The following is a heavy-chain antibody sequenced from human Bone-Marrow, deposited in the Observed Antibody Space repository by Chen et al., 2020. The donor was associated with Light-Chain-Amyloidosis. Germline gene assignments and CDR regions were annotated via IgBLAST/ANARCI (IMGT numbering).Heavy chain of an antibody. D-gene: IGHD6-13*01. Sequence: VQLVESGGGLVQPGGSLRLSCAASGFNYGTYSLTWVRQAPGKGLEWLSYISSNGNAIFYAASVRGRFTISRDNANSSLYLQMRNLRVEDTAVYYCARDSGESAADDFWGQGTLVTVSS. J-gene: IGHJ4*02. CDR2: ISSNGNAI. CDR3: ARDSGESAADDF. V-gene: IGHV3-48*01. CDR1: GFNYGTYS.